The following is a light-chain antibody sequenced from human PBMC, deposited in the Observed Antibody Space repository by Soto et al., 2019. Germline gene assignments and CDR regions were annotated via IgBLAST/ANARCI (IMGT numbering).Light chain of an antibody. CDR3: QTYGRPART. V-gene: IGKV3-20*01. J-gene: IGKJ1*01. CDR2: GAS. CDR1: QSVSSSY. Sequence: EIVLTQSPGTLSLSPGERATLSCRASQSVSSSYLAWYQQKPGQAPRLLIYGASSRATGIPDRFSGRGSGTHFTLTIPILEPEAFALYYCQTYGRPARTFGQGTKGDI.